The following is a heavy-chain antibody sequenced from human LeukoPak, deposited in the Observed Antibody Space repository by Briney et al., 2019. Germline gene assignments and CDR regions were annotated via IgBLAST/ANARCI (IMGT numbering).Heavy chain of an antibody. CDR2: IIPIFGTA. J-gene: IGHJ4*02. V-gene: IGHV1-69*05. CDR3: ARVDPYYYDSSGYSEYFDY. CDR1: GGTFSSYA. D-gene: IGHD3-22*01. Sequence: GASVKVSCKASGGTFSSYAISWVRQAPGQGLEWMGRIIPIFGTANYAQKFQGRVTITTDESTSTAYMELSSLRSEDTAVYYCARVDPYYYDSSGYSEYFDYWGQGTLVTVSS.